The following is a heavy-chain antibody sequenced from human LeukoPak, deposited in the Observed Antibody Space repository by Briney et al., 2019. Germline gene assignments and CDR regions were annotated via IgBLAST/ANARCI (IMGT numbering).Heavy chain of an antibody. CDR2: IHPNSGDT. CDR1: GYTFTDYY. V-gene: IGHV1-2*06. Sequence: ASVEVSCKASGYTFTDYYIHWVRQAPGQGLEWMGLIHPNSGDTYYAQKFRGRVTMTRDTSITTAYMELDRLTSDDTAVYYCARDYSGSYTHWAQRTLVTISS. D-gene: IGHD1-26*01. CDR3: ARDYSGSYTH. J-gene: IGHJ4*02.